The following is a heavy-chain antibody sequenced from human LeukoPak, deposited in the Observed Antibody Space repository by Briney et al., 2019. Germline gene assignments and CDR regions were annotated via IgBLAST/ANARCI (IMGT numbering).Heavy chain of an antibody. CDR2: ISSSSSYI. Sequence: GGSLRLSCAASGFTFSSYSMNWVRQAPGKGLEWVSSISSSSSYIYYADSVKGRFTISRDNAKNSLYLQMNSLRAEDTAVYYCARDLSSSIAARTDDPDYYYYMDVWGKGTTVTVSS. J-gene: IGHJ6*03. CDR1: GFTFSSYS. CDR3: ARDLSSSIAARTDDPDYYYYMDV. V-gene: IGHV3-21*01. D-gene: IGHD6-6*01.